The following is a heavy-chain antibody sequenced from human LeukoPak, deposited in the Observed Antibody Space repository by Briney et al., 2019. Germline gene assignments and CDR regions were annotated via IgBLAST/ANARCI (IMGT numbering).Heavy chain of an antibody. V-gene: IGHV3-21*01. CDR1: GFTFSSYS. J-gene: IGHJ6*02. Sequence: GGSLRLSCAASGFTFSSYSMNWVRQAPGKGLEWVSSISSSSSYIYYADSVKGRFTTSRDNAKNSLYLQMNSLRAEDTAVYYCARDRAVAGTSFGPGPEYYYYYGMDVWGQGTTVTVSS. CDR3: ARDRAVAGTSFGPGPEYYYYYGMDV. D-gene: IGHD6-19*01. CDR2: ISSSSSYI.